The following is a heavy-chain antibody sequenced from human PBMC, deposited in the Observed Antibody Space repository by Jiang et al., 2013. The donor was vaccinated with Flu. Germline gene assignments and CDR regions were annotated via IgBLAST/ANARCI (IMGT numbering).Heavy chain of an antibody. Sequence: GAEVKKPGSSVKVSCKASGGTFSYAISWVRQAPGHGLEWMGGFIPIFGTTNYAQNFQGRVTITADKSTSTGYMELSGLRSDDTAVYYCARAMGGYSLGPVDYWGQGTLVTVSS. D-gene: IGHD5-18*01. CDR2: FIPIFGTT. J-gene: IGHJ4*02. CDR1: GGTFSYA. CDR3: ARAMGGYSLGPVDY. V-gene: IGHV1-69*06.